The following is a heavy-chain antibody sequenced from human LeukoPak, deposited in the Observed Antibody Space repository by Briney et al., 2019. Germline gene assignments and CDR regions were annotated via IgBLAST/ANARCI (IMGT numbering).Heavy chain of an antibody. V-gene: IGHV1-18*01. CDR1: GYTFTSYG. CDR3: ARDSGNPYYYYYMDV. CDR2: ISAYNGNT. D-gene: IGHD3-10*01. Sequence: ASVKVSCKASGYTFTSYGISWVRQAPGQGLEWMGWISAYNGNTNYAQKLQGRVTMTTDTSTSTAYMELRSLRSDDTAVYYCARDSGNPYYYYYMDVWGKGTTVTVSS. J-gene: IGHJ6*03.